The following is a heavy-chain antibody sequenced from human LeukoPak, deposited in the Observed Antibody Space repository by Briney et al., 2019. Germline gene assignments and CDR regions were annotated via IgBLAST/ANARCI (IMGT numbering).Heavy chain of an antibody. CDR2: IYYSGST. CDR1: GGSISSYY. Sequence: SETLSLTCTVSGGSISSYYWSWIRQPPGEGLEWIGYIYYSGSTNYNPSLKSRVTISVDTSKNQFSLKLSSVTAADTAVYYCARYIGYCSGGSCYRTNYYYYYGMDVWGQGTTVTVSS. V-gene: IGHV4-59*01. D-gene: IGHD2-15*01. CDR3: ARYIGYCSGGSCYRTNYYYYYGMDV. J-gene: IGHJ6*02.